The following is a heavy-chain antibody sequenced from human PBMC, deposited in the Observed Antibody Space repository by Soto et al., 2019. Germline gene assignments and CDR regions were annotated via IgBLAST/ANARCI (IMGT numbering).Heavy chain of an antibody. V-gene: IGHV1-46*01. Sequence: GASVKVSCKASGYTLSSYAMHWVRQAPGQGLEWMGIINPSSGRRSYAQKFQGRVTLTSDTSTSTLYMELSSLRSDDTAVYYCARDHNLGVILYGMDVWGQGTTVTVSS. D-gene: IGHD3-3*01. J-gene: IGHJ6*02. CDR1: GYTLSSYA. CDR3: ARDHNLGVILYGMDV. CDR2: INPSSGRR.